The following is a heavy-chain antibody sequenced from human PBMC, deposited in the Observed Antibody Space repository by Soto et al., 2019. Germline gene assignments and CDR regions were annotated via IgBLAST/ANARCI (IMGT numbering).Heavy chain of an antibody. D-gene: IGHD6-13*01. CDR3: ARSIAAAGNWFDP. CDR2: IYYSGNT. J-gene: IGHJ5*02. V-gene: IGHV4-39*01. CDR1: GGSISTSSYY. Sequence: SETLSLTCSVSGGSISTSSYYWGWIRQPPGRGLECIGSIYYSGNTFYNPSLKSRVTISVDTAKNQFSLKLSSVTAADTAVYYCARSIAAAGNWFDPWGQGTLVTVSS.